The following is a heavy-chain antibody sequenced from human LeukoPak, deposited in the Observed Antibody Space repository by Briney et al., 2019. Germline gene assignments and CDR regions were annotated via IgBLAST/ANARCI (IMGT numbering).Heavy chain of an antibody. J-gene: IGHJ6*03. CDR1: GGTFSSYA. D-gene: IGHD1-1*01. CDR3: ASAVLRYKYNYYYLDV. CDR2: IIPIFGTA. Sequence: ASVKVSCKASGGTFSSYAISWVRQAPGQGLEWMGGIIPIFGTANYAQKFQGRVTITTDESTSTAYMELSSLRSEDRAGYYCASAVLRYKYNYYYLDVWGKGTPVTVSS. V-gene: IGHV1-69*05.